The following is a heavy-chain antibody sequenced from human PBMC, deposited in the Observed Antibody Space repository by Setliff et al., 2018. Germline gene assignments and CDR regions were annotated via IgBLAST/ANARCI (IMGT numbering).Heavy chain of an antibody. CDR2: IIATVGGV. J-gene: IGHJ4*02. Sequence: SVKVSCKTSGGTFSDNAMSWVRQAPGQGPEWMGGIIATVGGVSYAQMFQGRVTITTDESTSTSYMELSSLRSEDKALYYCARRDQAGFFDYWGQGTLVTVSS. D-gene: IGHD2-2*01. CDR3: ARRDQAGFFDY. V-gene: IGHV1-69*05. CDR1: GGTFSDNA.